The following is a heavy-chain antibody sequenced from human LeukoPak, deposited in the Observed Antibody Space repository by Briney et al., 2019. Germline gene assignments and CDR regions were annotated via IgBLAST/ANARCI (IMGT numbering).Heavy chain of an antibody. CDR1: GFTFSSYA. Sequence: GGSLRLSCAASGFTFSSYAMSWVRQAPGKGLEWVSAISGSGGSTYYVDSVKGRFTISRDNSKSTLYLQMNSLRAEDTAVYHCAKKSGDHFHFDFWGQGTLVTVSS. CDR3: AKKSGDHFHFDF. V-gene: IGHV3-23*01. J-gene: IGHJ4*02. CDR2: ISGSGGST. D-gene: IGHD2-21*01.